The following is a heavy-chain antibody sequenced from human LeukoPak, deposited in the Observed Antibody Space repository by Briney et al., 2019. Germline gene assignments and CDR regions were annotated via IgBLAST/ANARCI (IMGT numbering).Heavy chain of an antibody. CDR3: ARGAVLRFLEWFSGPGRRSPEFDY. J-gene: IGHJ4*02. CDR1: GFTFSSYA. D-gene: IGHD3-3*01. V-gene: IGHV3-30*04. CDR2: ISYDGSNK. Sequence: GGSLRLSCAASGFTFSSYAMHWVRQAPGKGLEWVAVISYDGSNKYYADSVKGRFTISRDNSKNTLYLQMNSLRAEDTAVYYCARGAVLRFLEWFSGPGRRSPEFDYWGQGTLVTVSS.